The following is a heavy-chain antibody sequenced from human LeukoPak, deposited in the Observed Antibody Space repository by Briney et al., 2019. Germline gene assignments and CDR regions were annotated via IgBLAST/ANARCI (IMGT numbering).Heavy chain of an antibody. CDR3: ATGGKYTIFGVVIPFDY. Sequence: EASVKVSCKVSGYTFTELSMHWVRQAPGKGLEWMGGFDPEDGETIYAQKFQGRVTMTEDISTDTAYMELSSLRSEDTAVYYCATGGKYTIFGVVIPFDYWGQGTLVTVSS. J-gene: IGHJ4*02. V-gene: IGHV1-24*01. CDR2: FDPEDGET. D-gene: IGHD3-3*01. CDR1: GYTFTELS.